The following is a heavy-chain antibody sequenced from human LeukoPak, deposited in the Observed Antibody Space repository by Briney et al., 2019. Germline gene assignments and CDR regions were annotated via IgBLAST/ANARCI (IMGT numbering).Heavy chain of an antibody. CDR2: IIPIFGAA. J-gene: IGHJ4*02. Sequence: SVKVSCKASGGTFSSYAISWVRQAPGQGLEWMGGIIPIFGAANYAQKFQGRVTITTDESTSTAYMELSSLRSEDTAVYYCAMANCSSTSCYEYALGYWGQGTLVTVSS. D-gene: IGHD2-2*01. CDR3: AMANCSSTSCYEYALGY. V-gene: IGHV1-69*05. CDR1: GGTFSSYA.